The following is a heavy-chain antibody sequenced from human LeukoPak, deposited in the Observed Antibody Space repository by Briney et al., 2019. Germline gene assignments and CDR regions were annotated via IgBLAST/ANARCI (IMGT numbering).Heavy chain of an antibody. CDR3: ARVAAADYYYYGMDV. J-gene: IGHJ6*02. V-gene: IGHV1-69*01. CDR1: GGTFSSYA. CDR2: TIPIFGTA. D-gene: IGHD6-13*01. Sequence: SVKVSCKASGGTFSSYAISWVRQAPGQGLEWMGGTIPIFGTANYAQKFQGRVTITADESTSTAYMELSSLRSEDTAVYYCARVAAADYYYYGMDVWGQGTTVTVSS.